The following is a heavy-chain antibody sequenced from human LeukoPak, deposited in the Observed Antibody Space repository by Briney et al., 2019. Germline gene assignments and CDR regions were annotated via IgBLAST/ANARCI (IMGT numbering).Heavy chain of an antibody. Sequence: GGSLRLSCAASGFTFSSYAMSWVRQAPGKGLEWVSAISGSGGSTYYADSVKGRFTISRDNSKNTLYLQMNSLRAEDTAVYYCARVGRVATTSRQYYFDYWGQGTLVTVSS. V-gene: IGHV3-23*01. J-gene: IGHJ4*02. CDR2: ISGSGGST. CDR1: GFTFSSYA. CDR3: ARVGRVATTSRQYYFDY. D-gene: IGHD1/OR15-1a*01.